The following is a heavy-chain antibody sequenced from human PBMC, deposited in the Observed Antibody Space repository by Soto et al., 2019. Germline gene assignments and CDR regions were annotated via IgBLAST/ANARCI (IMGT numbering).Heavy chain of an antibody. V-gene: IGHV3-20*04. J-gene: IGHJ5*02. CDR2: INWNGGST. Sequence: EVQLVESGGGVVRPGGSLRLSCAASGFTFDDYGMSWVRQAPGKGLEWVSGINWNGGSTGYADSVKGRFTISRDNAKNSLYLRMNSLRAEDTALYYCARDRRGSGSYPRDWFDPWGQGTLVTVSS. CDR3: ARDRRGSGSYPRDWFDP. D-gene: IGHD1-26*01. CDR1: GFTFDDYG.